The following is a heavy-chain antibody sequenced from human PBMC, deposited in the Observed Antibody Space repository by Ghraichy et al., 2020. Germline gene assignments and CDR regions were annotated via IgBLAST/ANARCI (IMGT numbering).Heavy chain of an antibody. J-gene: IGHJ5*02. D-gene: IGHD4-11*01. V-gene: IGHV4-34*01. CDR3: ARRILAVTTGGRFDP. CDR2: INHSGST. Sequence: SQTLSLTCAVYGGSFSGYYWSWIRQPPGKGLEWIGEINHSGSTNYNPSLKSRVTISVDTSKKQFSLKLSSVTAADTAVYYCARRILAVTTGGRFDPWGQGTLVTVSS. CDR1: GGSFSGYY.